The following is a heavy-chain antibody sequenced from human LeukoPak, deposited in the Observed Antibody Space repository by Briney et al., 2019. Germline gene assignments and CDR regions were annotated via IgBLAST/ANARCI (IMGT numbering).Heavy chain of an antibody. CDR2: IYWDDDK. CDR3: AHMSPLDAFDI. J-gene: IGHJ3*02. Sequence: SGPTLVNPTQTLTLTCSFSGFSLSTSGVGVGWVRQPPGKALEWLALIYWDDDKLYSPSLKSRLSITKDTSKNQVVLTMTNMDPVDTATYYCAHMSPLDAFDIWGQGTMVTVSS. V-gene: IGHV2-5*02. CDR1: GFSLSTSGVG.